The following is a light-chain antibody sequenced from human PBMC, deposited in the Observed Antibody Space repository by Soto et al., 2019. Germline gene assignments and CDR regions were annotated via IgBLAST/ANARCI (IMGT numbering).Light chain of an antibody. V-gene: IGLV2-11*01. CDR1: SSDVGGYNY. CDR3: CSYAGTYTLI. CDR2: VVS. Sequence: QSALTQPRSVSGSPGQSVTISCTGTSSDVGGYNYVSWYQQHPGKAPKVMIYVVSKRPSGVPDRFSGSKSGNTASLTISGLPAGDEADYYCCSYAGTYTLIFGAGTKLTVL. J-gene: IGLJ2*01.